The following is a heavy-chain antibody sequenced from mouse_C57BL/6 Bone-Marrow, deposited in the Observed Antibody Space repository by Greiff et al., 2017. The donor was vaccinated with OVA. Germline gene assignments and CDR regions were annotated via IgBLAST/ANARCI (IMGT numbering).Heavy chain of an antibody. CDR3: VRDYYGSSYTAWFAY. D-gene: IGHD1-1*01. CDR2: IRSKSNNYAT. CDR1: GFSFNTYA. Sequence: DVMLVESGGGLVQPKGSLKLSCAASGFSFNTYAMNWVRQAPGKGLEWVARIRSKSNNYATYYADSVKDRFTISRDDSESMLYLQMNNLKTEDTAMYYCVRDYYGSSYTAWFAYWGQGTLVTVSA. J-gene: IGHJ3*01. V-gene: IGHV10-1*01.